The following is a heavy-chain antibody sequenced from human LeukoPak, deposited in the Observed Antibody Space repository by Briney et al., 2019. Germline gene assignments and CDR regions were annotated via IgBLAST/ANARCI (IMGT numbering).Heavy chain of an antibody. V-gene: IGHV4-30-2*03. CDR2: IYSSGST. CDR3: AKSGGYGLIDY. CDR1: GGSISSGGYY. D-gene: IGHD1-26*01. J-gene: IGHJ4*02. Sequence: PSQTLSLICAVSGGSISSGGYYWGWIRQPPGKGLEWIGSIYSSGSTYYNASLRRRVTISIETSKNQISLRLTSVTAADTAMYYCAKSGGYGLIDYWGQGALVTVSS.